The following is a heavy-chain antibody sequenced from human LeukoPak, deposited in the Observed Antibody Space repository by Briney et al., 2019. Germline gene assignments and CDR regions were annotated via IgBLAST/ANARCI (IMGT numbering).Heavy chain of an antibody. CDR3: ARLSVAGYYFDY. V-gene: IGHV1-46*01. Sequence: ASVNVSCTASGYTFTSYYMHWVRQAPGQGLEWMGIINPNDNNTSYAQKFQGRVTMTRDTSTSTVYMELSSLRSEDTAVYYCARLSVAGYYFDYWGQGTLVTVSS. CDR2: INPNDNNT. CDR1: GYTFTSYY. D-gene: IGHD6-19*01. J-gene: IGHJ4*02.